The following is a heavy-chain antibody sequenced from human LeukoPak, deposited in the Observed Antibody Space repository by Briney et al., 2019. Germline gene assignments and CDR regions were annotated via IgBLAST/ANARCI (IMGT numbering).Heavy chain of an antibody. CDR2: IYYSGST. J-gene: IGHJ4*02. Sequence: ASETLSLTCTVSGGSISSYYWSWIRQPPGKGLEWIGYIYYSGSTNYNPSLKSRVTISVDTSKNQFSLKLSSVTAADTAVYYCARQAISNLGFDYWGQGTLVTVSS. CDR3: ARQAISNLGFDY. D-gene: IGHD3-3*01. CDR1: GGSISSYY. V-gene: IGHV4-59*08.